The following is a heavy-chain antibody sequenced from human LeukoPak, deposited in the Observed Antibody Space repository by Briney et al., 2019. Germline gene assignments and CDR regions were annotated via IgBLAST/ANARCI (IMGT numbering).Heavy chain of an antibody. Sequence: GGSLRLSCAASGFTVSSNYMSWVRQAPGKGLEWVSYISSSSSTIYYADSVKGRFTISRDNAKNSLYLQMNSLRAEDTAVYYCARRLVHYYYYMDVWGKGTTVTVSS. V-gene: IGHV3-48*01. D-gene: IGHD3-10*01. CDR1: GFTVSSNY. J-gene: IGHJ6*03. CDR2: ISSSSSTI. CDR3: ARRLVHYYYYMDV.